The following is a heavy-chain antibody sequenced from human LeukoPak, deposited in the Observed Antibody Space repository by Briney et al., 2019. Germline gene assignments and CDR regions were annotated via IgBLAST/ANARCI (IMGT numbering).Heavy chain of an antibody. V-gene: IGHV1-2*02. Sequence: ASVKVSCKASGYTFTGYYIHWVRQAPGQGLERMGWINPSSGVTNYAQKFQGRVTLTRDTPINTAYMEVSRLTFDDTAVYYCARAHMTTVTLGDYWGQGTLVTVAS. J-gene: IGHJ4*02. CDR1: GYTFTGYY. CDR2: INPSSGVT. D-gene: IGHD4-11*01. CDR3: ARAHMTTVTLGDY.